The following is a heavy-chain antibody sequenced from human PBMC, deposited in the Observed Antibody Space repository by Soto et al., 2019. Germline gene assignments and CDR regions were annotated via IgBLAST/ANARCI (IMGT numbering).Heavy chain of an antibody. Sequence: ASVKVSCKASGYTFTSYYMHWVRQAPGQGLEWMGIINPSGGSTSYAQKFQGRVTMTRDTSTSTVYMELSSLRSEDTAVYYCARPHCGGDCYDPDWFDPWGQGTLVTVSS. J-gene: IGHJ5*02. CDR2: INPSGGST. D-gene: IGHD2-21*02. CDR1: GYTFTSYY. V-gene: IGHV1-46*01. CDR3: ARPHCGGDCYDPDWFDP.